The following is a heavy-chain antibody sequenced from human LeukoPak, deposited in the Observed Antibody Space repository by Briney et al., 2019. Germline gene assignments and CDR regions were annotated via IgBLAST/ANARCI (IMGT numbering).Heavy chain of an antibody. CDR2: INPNSGGT. D-gene: IGHD5-18*01. Sequence: GASVTVSCKASGYTFTGYYMHWVRQAPGQGLEWMGWINPNSGGTNYAQKFQGWVTMTRDTSMSTAYMELSRLRSDDTAVYYCARGPQLWVSGYFDYWGQGTLVTVSS. CDR1: GYTFTGYY. J-gene: IGHJ4*02. V-gene: IGHV1-2*04. CDR3: ARGPQLWVSGYFDY.